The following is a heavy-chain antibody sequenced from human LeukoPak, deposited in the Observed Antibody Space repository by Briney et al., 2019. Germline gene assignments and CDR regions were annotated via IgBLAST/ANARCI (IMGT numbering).Heavy chain of an antibody. CDR2: IYYSGST. Sequence: SETLSLTCTVSGGSISSGDYYWSWIRQPPGKGLEWIGYIYYSGSTYYNPSLESRVTTSVDTSKNQFSLKLSPVTAADTAVYYCARGNIAPAGTFWFDPWGQGTLVTVSS. CDR3: ARGNIAPAGTFWFDP. V-gene: IGHV4-30-4*01. CDR1: GGSISSGDYY. D-gene: IGHD6-13*01. J-gene: IGHJ5*02.